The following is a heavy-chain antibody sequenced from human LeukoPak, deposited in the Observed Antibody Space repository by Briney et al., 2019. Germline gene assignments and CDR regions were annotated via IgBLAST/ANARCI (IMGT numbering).Heavy chain of an antibody. CDR3: AKEGPYGDYGN. J-gene: IGHJ4*02. V-gene: IGHV3-23*01. CDR1: GFTFSSYA. D-gene: IGHD4-17*01. CDR2: ISGSGGST. Sequence: GGSLRLSCAASGFTFSSYAMSWVRQAPGKGREGVSAISGSGGSTYYADSVKGRFTISRDNSKNTLYLQMNSLRAEGTAVYYCAKEGPYGDYGNWGQGTLVTVSS.